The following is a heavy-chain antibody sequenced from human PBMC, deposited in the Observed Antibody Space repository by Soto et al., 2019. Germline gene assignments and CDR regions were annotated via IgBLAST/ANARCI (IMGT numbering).Heavy chain of an antibody. Sequence: GGSLRLSCAASGFTFGKFVMRWVRQTPGKGLEWVSTITETGADIYYTDSVKGRFTISRDNSKNTLYLQMTTLRAEDTALYYCTKASSDRNHMEVWGPGTTVTVSS. V-gene: IGHV3-23*01. CDR1: GFTFGKFV. CDR3: TKASSDRNHMEV. J-gene: IGHJ6*02. CDR2: ITETGADI.